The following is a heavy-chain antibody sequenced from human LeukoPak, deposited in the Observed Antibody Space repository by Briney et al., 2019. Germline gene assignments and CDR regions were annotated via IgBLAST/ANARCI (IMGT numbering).Heavy chain of an antibody. D-gene: IGHD2-15*01. CDR1: GYTFTGYY. CDR3: ARGLRRGGGSRDYYYYYMDV. J-gene: IGHJ6*03. Sequence: GASVKVSCKASGYTFTGYYMHWVRQAPGQGLEWMGLINPNSGGSNYAQKFQGRVTMTRDTSISTAYMELSRLRSDDTAVYYCARGLRRGGGSRDYYYYYMDVWGKGTTVTVSS. V-gene: IGHV1-2*06. CDR2: INPNSGGS.